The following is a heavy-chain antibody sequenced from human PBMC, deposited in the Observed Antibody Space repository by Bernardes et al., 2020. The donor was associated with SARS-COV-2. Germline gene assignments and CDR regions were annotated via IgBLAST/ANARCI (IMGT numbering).Heavy chain of an antibody. J-gene: IGHJ4*02. CDR1: GFPFSNAW. CDR3: TTGVVVVAATVFDY. V-gene: IGHV3-15*01. CDR2: IKSKTDGGTT. Sequence: GSLSLSCAASGFPFSNAWMSWVRQAPGKGLDWVGRIKSKTDGGTTDYAAPVKGRFNISRADSKNTLYLKMNSLKTEDTAVYYCTTGVVVVAATVFDYWGQGTLVTVSS. D-gene: IGHD2-15*01.